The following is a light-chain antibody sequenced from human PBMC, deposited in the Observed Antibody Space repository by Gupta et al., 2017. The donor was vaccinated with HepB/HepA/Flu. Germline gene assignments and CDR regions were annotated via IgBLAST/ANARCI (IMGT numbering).Light chain of an antibody. V-gene: IGLV3-19*01. CDR1: SLRSYY. Sequence: SSELTQDPAVSVALGQTVRITCQGDSLRSYYASWYQQKPGQAPVLVIYGKNNRPSGIPDRFLCSSSGNNASSQTTGAQAEDEADDYCNYRDSSSNHFVFGGGTKMTVL. J-gene: IGLJ2*01. CDR3: NYRDSSSNHFV. CDR2: GKN.